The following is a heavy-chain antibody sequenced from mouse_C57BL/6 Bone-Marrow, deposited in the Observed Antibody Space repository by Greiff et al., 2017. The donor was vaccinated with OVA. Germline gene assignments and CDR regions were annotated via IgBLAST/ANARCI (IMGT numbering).Heavy chain of an antibody. CDR1: GFTFSSYG. D-gene: IGHD2-4*01. CDR2: ISSGGSYT. Sequence: EVKVVESGGDLVKPGGSLKLSCAASGFTFSSYGMSWVRQTPDKRLEWVATISSGGSYTYYPDSVKGRFTISRDNTKNTLYLQMSSLKSEDTAMFYCARRLYYDDFDYWGQGTTLTVSS. V-gene: IGHV5-6*02. J-gene: IGHJ2*01. CDR3: ARRLYYDDFDY.